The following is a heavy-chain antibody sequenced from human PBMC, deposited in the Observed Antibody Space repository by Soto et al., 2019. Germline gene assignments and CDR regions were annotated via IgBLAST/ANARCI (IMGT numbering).Heavy chain of an antibody. D-gene: IGHD7-27*01. Sequence: SSETLSLTCAVYGGSLSTYYWSWIRQSPGKGLEWIGEIHPSGTTDYNPSLWSRVTMSLDTSKNQFSLNLISVTAADTGVYYCARGRDEYKLGNVWGPGTTVTVSS. CDR3: ARGRDEYKLGNV. J-gene: IGHJ6*02. CDR2: IHPSGTT. V-gene: IGHV4-34*01. CDR1: GGSLSTYY.